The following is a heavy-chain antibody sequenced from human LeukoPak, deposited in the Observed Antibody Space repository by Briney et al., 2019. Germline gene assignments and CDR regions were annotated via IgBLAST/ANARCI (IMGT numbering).Heavy chain of an antibody. CDR1: GGSFSGYY. CDR3: ARGCYDYVWGSYQTKYYYYYMDV. J-gene: IGHJ6*03. V-gene: IGHV4-34*01. CDR2: INHSGST. D-gene: IGHD3-16*02. Sequence: SETLSLTCAVYGGSFSGYYWSWIRQPPGKGLEWIGEINHSGSTNYNPSLKSRVTISVDTSKNQFSLKLSSVTAADTAVYYCARGCYDYVWGSYQTKYYYYYMDVWGKGTTVTVSS.